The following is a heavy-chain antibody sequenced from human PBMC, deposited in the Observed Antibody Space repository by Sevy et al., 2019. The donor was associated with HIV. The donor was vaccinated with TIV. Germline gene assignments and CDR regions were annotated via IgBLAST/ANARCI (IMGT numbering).Heavy chain of an antibody. CDR2: IYPGDSDT. D-gene: IGHD4-4*01. J-gene: IGHJ4*02. CDR3: ARPMTTELPYYFDY. Sequence: GESLKISCQGSGYTFTSYWIGWVRQMPGKGLEWMWIIYPGDSDTRYSPSFQGQVTISADKSIATAYLQWSSLKASDTAMYYCARPMTTELPYYFDYWGQGTLVTVSS. V-gene: IGHV5-51*01. CDR1: GYTFTSYW.